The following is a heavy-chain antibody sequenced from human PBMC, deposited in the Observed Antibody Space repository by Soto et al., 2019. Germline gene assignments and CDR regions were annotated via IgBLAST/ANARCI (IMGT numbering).Heavy chain of an antibody. Sequence: GGSLRLSCAASGFTFSSYEMNWVRQAPGKGLEWVSYISSSGSTIYYADSVKGRFTISRDNAKNSLYLQMNSLRAEDTAVYYCARDHKGGYYYYGMDDWGQGTTVTVSS. CDR3: ARDHKGGYYYYGMDD. V-gene: IGHV3-48*03. CDR2: ISSSGSTI. J-gene: IGHJ6*02. CDR1: GFTFSSYE.